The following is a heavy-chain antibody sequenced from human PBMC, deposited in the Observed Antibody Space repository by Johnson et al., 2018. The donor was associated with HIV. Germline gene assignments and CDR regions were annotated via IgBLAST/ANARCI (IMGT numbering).Heavy chain of an antibody. J-gene: IGHJ3*02. Sequence: QVQLVESGGGVVQTGGSRRLSCAASGFTFSTYGMHWVRQAPGKGLEWVAFIRDDGSNKHYIESVKGRFTISRDDSKNTLYLQMNSLKTEDTAVYYWTTGAGDTAMVDPDAFDIWGQGTMVTVSS. V-gene: IGHV3-30*02. D-gene: IGHD5-18*01. CDR2: IRDDGSNK. CDR1: GFTFSTYG. CDR3: TTGAGDTAMVDPDAFDI.